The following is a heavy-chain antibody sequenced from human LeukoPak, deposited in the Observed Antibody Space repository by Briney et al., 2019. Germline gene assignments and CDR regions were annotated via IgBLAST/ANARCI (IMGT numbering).Heavy chain of an antibody. CDR1: GYTFTSYG. V-gene: IGHV1-18*01. J-gene: IGHJ4*02. D-gene: IGHD5-18*01. CDR3: ARQVDTTMALPDY. Sequence: ASVKVSCKASGYTFTSYGISWVRQAPGQGLVWMGWISAYNGNTNYAQKLQGRVTMTTDTSTSTAYMELRSLRSDDTAMFYCARQVDTTMALPDYWGQGTLVTVSS. CDR2: ISAYNGNT.